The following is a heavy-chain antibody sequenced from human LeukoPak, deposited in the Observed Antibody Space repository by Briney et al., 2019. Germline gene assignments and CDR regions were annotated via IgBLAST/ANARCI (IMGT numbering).Heavy chain of an antibody. CDR1: GFTVSSNY. CDR3: ARDGGDYLLWSYGMDV. D-gene: IGHD3-10*01. CDR2: IYSGGST. J-gene: IGHJ6*02. Sequence: GGSLRLSCAASGFTVSSNYMSWVRQAPGKGLGWVSVIYSGGSTYYADSVKGRFTISRDNSKNTLYLQMNSLRAEDTAVYYCARDGGDYLLWSYGMDVWGQGTTVTVSS. V-gene: IGHV3-53*01.